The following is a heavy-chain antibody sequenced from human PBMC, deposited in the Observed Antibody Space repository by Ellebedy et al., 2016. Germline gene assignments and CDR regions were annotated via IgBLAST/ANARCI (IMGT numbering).Heavy chain of an antibody. V-gene: IGHV3-48*01. CDR2: ISSSGGPI. CDR3: VRCPEYSSPYYMDV. Sequence: GESLKISXAASGFTFNTNIMNWVRQPPGKGLEWLSYISSSGGPIHYADSVKGRFTVSRDNAKNSLYLQMNSLRAEDTAVYYCVRCPEYSSPYYMDVWGKGTTVTVSS. J-gene: IGHJ6*03. D-gene: IGHD6-6*01. CDR1: GFTFNTNI.